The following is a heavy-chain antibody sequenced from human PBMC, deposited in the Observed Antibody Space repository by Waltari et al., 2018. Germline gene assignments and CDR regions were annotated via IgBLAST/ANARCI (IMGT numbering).Heavy chain of an antibody. CDR3: ARDVVCRYFDWSAFDI. CDR1: GFTFSTHA. J-gene: IGHJ3*02. D-gene: IGHD3-9*01. CDR2: ISDDGTKS. Sequence: QGQLVESGGGVVQPGGSLRLSCSASGFTFSTHAFHWVRQAPGKGLEWVAVISDDGTKSSFADSVKGRFTLSRDNSKNTLYLQMKTLRPEDTAMYYCARDVVCRYFDWSAFDIWGQGTMVTVSS. V-gene: IGHV3-30*01.